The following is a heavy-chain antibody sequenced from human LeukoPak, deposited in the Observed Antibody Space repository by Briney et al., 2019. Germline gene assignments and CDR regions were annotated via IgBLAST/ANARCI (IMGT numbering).Heavy chain of an antibody. J-gene: IGHJ4*02. CDR2: INPNSGDT. CDR3: ARAVAVTMVQGVKY. CDR1: GYTFTGYY. V-gene: IGHV1-2*02. D-gene: IGHD3-10*01. Sequence: GASVKVSCKASGYTFTGYYMHWVRQAPGQGLEWMGWINPNSGDTNYAQKFQGRVTMTRGTSISTAYMELSRLRSDDTAVYYCARAVAVTMVQGVKYWGQGTLGTVSS.